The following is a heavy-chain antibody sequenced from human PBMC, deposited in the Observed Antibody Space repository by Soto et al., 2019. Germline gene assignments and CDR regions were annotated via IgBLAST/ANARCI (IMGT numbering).Heavy chain of an antibody. CDR2: TSAYNGNT. J-gene: IGHJ4*02. D-gene: IGHD2-2*01. V-gene: IGHV1-18*01. CDR1: GYTFTNYG. CDR3: ARERSTSEY. Sequence: QVQLVQSGAEVKKPGASVKVSCKASGYTFTNYGISWVRQAPGQGLEWMGWTSAYNGNTNYAEKFQGRVTMTTDTSTSTVYMELRSLRSDDTAVYYCARERSTSEYWGQGTLVTVSS.